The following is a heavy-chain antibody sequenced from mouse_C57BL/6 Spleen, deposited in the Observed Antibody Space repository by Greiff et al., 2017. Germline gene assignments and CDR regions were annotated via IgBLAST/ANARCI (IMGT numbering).Heavy chain of an antibody. D-gene: IGHD1-1*01. CDR1: GYTFTSYD. CDR3: ARPSTTVVATPFDY. CDR2: IYPRDGST. V-gene: IGHV1-85*01. J-gene: IGHJ2*01. Sequence: VQLVESGPELVKPGASVKLSCKASGYTFTSYDINWVKQRPGQGLEWIGWIYPRDGSTTYNEKFKGKATLTVDTASSTAYMELHSLTSEDSAVYFCARPSTTVVATPFDYWGQGTTLTVSS.